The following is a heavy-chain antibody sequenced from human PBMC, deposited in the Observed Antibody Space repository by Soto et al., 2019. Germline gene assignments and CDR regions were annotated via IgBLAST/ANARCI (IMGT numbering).Heavy chain of an antibody. Sequence: QAQLVQSGAEVKKPGASVKVSCKATGYTFTSSGSNWVRQAPGQGREWMGWISTYNGDSDYAQKLQGTVTMTTDTSTSTAYMELRSLRSDDTAVYYCARDMPLGIWPDPWGQGTLVTVSS. CDR1: GYTFTSSG. V-gene: IGHV1-18*01. J-gene: IGHJ5*02. D-gene: IGHD2-2*01. CDR2: ISTYNGDS. CDR3: ARDMPLGIWPDP.